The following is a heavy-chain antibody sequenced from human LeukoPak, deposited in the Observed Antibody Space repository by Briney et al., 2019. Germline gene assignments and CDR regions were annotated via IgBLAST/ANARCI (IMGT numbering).Heavy chain of an antibody. Sequence: GGSLRLSCAASGFTFSSYAMSWVRQAPGKGLEWVSAISGSGGSTYYADSVKGRFTISRDNSKNTLYLQMNSLRAEDTAVYYCAKFGGSGWYWANWFDPWGQGTLVTVSS. V-gene: IGHV3-23*01. CDR2: ISGSGGST. CDR3: AKFGGSGWYWANWFDP. D-gene: IGHD6-19*01. J-gene: IGHJ5*02. CDR1: GFTFSSYA.